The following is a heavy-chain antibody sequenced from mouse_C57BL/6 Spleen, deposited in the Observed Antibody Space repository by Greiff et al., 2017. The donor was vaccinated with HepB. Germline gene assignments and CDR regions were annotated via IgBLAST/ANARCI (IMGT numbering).Heavy chain of an antibody. D-gene: IGHD1-1*01. CDR2: IWSGGST. J-gene: IGHJ1*03. CDR1: GFSLTSYG. Sequence: VQVVESGPGLVQPSQSLSITCTVSGFSLTSYGVHWVRQSPGKGLEWLGVIWSGGSTDYNAAFISRLSISKDNSKSQVFFKMNSLQADDTAIYYCARKGHYYGSSEGYFDVWGTGTTVTVSS. CDR3: ARKGHYYGSSEGYFDV. V-gene: IGHV2-2*01.